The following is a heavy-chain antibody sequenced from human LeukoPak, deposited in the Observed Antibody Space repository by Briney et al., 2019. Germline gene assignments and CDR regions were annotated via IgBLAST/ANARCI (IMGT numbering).Heavy chain of an antibody. Sequence: PSETLSLTCAVYGGSFSGYYWSWIRQPPGKGLEWVGEINHSGSTNYNPSPKRRVTISVDTSKKQFSLKQRYVTTADTAVYYCAREVTPQKVFDYWGQGTLVTVSS. CDR2: INHSGST. D-gene: IGHD2-21*02. CDR1: GGSFSGYY. CDR3: AREVTPQKVFDY. J-gene: IGHJ4*01. V-gene: IGHV4-34*01.